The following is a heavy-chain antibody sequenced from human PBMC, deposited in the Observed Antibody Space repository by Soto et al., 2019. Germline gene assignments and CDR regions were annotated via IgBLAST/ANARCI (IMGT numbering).Heavy chain of an antibody. J-gene: IGHJ3*02. CDR3: AKDIDGDSGYDWLDAFDI. Sequence: PGGSLRLSCAASGFTFSSYAMSWVRQAPGKGLEWVSAISGSGGSTYYADSVKGRFTISRDNSKNTLYLQMNSLRAEDTAVYYCAKDIDGDSGYDWLDAFDIWGQGTMVTVSS. D-gene: IGHD5-12*01. V-gene: IGHV3-23*01. CDR2: ISGSGGST. CDR1: GFTFSSYA.